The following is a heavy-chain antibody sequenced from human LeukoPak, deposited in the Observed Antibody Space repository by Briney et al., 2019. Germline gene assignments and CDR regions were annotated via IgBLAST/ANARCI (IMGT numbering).Heavy chain of an antibody. CDR2: ISAYNGNT. Sequence: GASVKVSFKSSGYTFTSYGISWVRQAPGQGLEWMGWISAYNGNTNYAQKLQGRVTMTTDTSTSTAYMELRRLRSDDTAVYFCARDLIVVPAAMPDYWGQGTLVTVSS. V-gene: IGHV1-18*01. CDR1: GYTFTSYG. CDR3: ARDLIVVPAAMPDY. D-gene: IGHD2-2*01. J-gene: IGHJ4*02.